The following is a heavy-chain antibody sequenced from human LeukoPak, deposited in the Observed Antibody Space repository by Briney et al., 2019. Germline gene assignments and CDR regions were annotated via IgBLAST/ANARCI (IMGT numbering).Heavy chain of an antibody. V-gene: IGHV4-34*01. J-gene: IGHJ5*02. CDR1: GGSFSGYY. CDR3: ARGRAARPGWFDP. CDR2: INHSGST. Sequence: XETLSLTCAVYGGSFSGYYWSWIRQPPGKGLEWIGEINHSGSTNYNPSLKSRVTISVDTSKNQFSLKLSSVTAADTAVYYCARGRAARPGWFDPWGQGTLVTVSS. D-gene: IGHD6-6*01.